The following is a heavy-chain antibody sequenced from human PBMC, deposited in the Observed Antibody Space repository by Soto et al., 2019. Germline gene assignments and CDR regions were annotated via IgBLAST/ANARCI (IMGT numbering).Heavy chain of an antibody. D-gene: IGHD6-19*01. V-gene: IGHV3-23*01. CDR1: GFTISNND. CDR3: AKESSGWVEYFDY. Sequence: GGSLRLSCAASGFTISNNDMSWVRQAPGKGLEWVSLIHIPGGSTYYADSVKGRFTISGDNSKNTLYLQMNSLRAEDTAVYYCAKESSGWVEYFDYWGQGTLVTVSS. J-gene: IGHJ4*02. CDR2: IHIPGGST.